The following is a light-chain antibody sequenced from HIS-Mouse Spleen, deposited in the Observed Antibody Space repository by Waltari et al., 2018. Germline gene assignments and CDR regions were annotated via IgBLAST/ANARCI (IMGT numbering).Light chain of an antibody. CDR3: YSTDSSGNHRV. J-gene: IGLJ2*01. V-gene: IGLV3-10*01. CDR2: EDS. Sequence: SYELTQPPSVSVSPGQTARITCSADALPKKHAYWYQQKSGQAPVLVIYEDSKRPSGIPERFSGSSSGTMATLTISGAQVEDEADYYCYSTDSSGNHRVFGGGTKLTVL. CDR1: ALPKKH.